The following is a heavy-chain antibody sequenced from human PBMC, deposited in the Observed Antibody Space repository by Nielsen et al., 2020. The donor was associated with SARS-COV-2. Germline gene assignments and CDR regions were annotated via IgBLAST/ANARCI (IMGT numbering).Heavy chain of an antibody. Sequence: GESLKISCAASGFTFSSYSMNWVRQAPGKGLEWVSSISSSSSTIYYADSVKGRFTISRDNAKNSLYLQMNSLRDEDTAVYYCARDPYYDFWSGYFMQYGYYYYYGMDVWGQGTTVTVSS. CDR1: GFTFSSYS. D-gene: IGHD3-3*01. CDR3: ARDPYYDFWSGYFMQYGYYYYYGMDV. V-gene: IGHV3-48*02. CDR2: ISSSSSTI. J-gene: IGHJ6*02.